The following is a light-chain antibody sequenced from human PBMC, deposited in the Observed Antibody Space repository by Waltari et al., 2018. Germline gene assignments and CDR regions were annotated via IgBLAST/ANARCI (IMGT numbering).Light chain of an antibody. CDR2: EVS. Sequence: QSALTQPPSASGSPGQSVTISCTGTSSAVGGYNYVSWYHQHPGKAPKLMIYEVSKRPSGVPDRFSGSKSGNTASLTVSGLQAEDEADYYCSSYAGTDVVFGGGTKLTVL. J-gene: IGLJ2*01. V-gene: IGLV2-8*01. CDR1: SSAVGGYNY. CDR3: SSYAGTDVV.